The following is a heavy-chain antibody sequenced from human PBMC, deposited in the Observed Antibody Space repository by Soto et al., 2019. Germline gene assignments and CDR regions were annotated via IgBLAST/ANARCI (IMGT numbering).Heavy chain of an antibody. CDR1: GGSFSGYD. Sequence: SETLSLTCAVYGGSFSGYDWSWTRQPPGKGLEWIGEINHSGSTNYNPSLKSRVTISVDTSKNQFSLKLSSVTAADTAVYYCARGPPRLRYFDWSPRYWGQGTLVTVSS. D-gene: IGHD3-9*01. CDR2: INHSGST. V-gene: IGHV4-34*01. J-gene: IGHJ4*02. CDR3: ARGPPRLRYFDWSPRY.